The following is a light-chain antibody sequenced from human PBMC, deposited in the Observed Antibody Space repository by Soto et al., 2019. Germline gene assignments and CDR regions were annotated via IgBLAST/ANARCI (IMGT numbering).Light chain of an antibody. J-gene: IGKJ4*01. CDR3: QQSYSTPHGLT. CDR1: QSISSY. CDR2: AAS. Sequence: DIQMTQSPSSLSASVGDRVTITCRASQSISSYLNWYQQKPGKAPKLLIYAASSLQSGVPSRFSGSGSGTDVPLTISSLQPEDFATYYCQQSYSTPHGLTFGGGTKVEIK. V-gene: IGKV1-39*01.